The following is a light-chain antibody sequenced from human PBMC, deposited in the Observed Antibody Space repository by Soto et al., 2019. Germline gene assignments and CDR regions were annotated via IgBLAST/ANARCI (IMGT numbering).Light chain of an antibody. CDR2: AAS. CDR1: QGISNF. CDR3: QKYSSVIT. Sequence: DIQMTQSPSSLSASVGDRVTITCRASQGISNFLAWYQQKPGKVPKLLISAASTLQSGVPSRFSGSGSGTDFTLTINSLQPEDVANYYCQKYSSVITFGQGTRLEIK. V-gene: IGKV1-27*01. J-gene: IGKJ5*01.